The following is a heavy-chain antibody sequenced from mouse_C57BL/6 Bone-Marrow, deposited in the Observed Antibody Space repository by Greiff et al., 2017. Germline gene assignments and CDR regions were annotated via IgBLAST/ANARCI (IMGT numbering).Heavy chain of an antibody. CDR1: GYAFTNYL. D-gene: IGHD2-1*01. J-gene: IGHJ3*01. Sequence: QVQLQQSGAELVRPGTSVKVSCKASGYAFTNYLIEWVKQRPGQGLEWIGVINPGSGGTNYTEKFKGKATLTAEKSSSTAYMHVSSLTDEDAAVYFCARDRGNYRLAYWGKGTLVTVSA. V-gene: IGHV1-54*01. CDR2: INPGSGGT. CDR3: ARDRGNYRLAY.